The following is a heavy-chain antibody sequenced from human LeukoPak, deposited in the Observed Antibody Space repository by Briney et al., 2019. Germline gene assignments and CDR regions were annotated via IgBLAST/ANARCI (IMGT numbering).Heavy chain of an antibody. J-gene: IGHJ4*02. CDR3: ARHGGVGVIPDFDY. CDR2: VYYSGSA. Sequence: KPSETLSLTCTVSGGSISSYYWSWIRQPPGKGLEWIGYVYYSGSAHYNPSLKSRVTMSVDTSKNQFSLKLSSVTAADTAVYYCARHGGVGVIPDFDYWGPGTLVTVSS. D-gene: IGHD2-8*02. V-gene: IGHV4-59*08. CDR1: GGSISSYY.